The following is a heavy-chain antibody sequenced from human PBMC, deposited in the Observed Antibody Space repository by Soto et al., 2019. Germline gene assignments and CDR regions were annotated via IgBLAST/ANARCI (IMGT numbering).Heavy chain of an antibody. V-gene: IGHV3-23*01. CDR2: ISGSGGST. J-gene: IGHJ6*03. Sequence: GGSLRLSCAASGFTFSSYAMSWVRQAPGKGLEWVSAISGSGGSTYYADSVKGRFTISRDNSKNTLYLQMNSLRAEDTAVYYCAKALNPSQLLWFEYYYYTDVWGKGTTVTLSS. CDR3: AKALNPSQLLWFEYYYYTDV. CDR1: GFTFSSYA. D-gene: IGHD3-10*01.